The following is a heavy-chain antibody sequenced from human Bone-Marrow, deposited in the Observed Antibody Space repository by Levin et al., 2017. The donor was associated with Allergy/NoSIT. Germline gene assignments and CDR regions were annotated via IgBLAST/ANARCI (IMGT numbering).Heavy chain of an antibody. J-gene: IGHJ4*02. Sequence: SGPTLVKPTQTLTLTCTFSGFSLSTRGMCVSWIRQPPGKALEWLALIDWDGDTYYSASLKSRLTISRDSSKTQVVLTVTNVDPVDTATYYCARIRGDDNNYVDYWGQGTLVTVSS. CDR1: GFSLSTRGMC. CDR2: IDWDGDT. CDR3: ARIRGDDNNYVDY. V-gene: IGHV2-70*01. D-gene: IGHD3-10*01.